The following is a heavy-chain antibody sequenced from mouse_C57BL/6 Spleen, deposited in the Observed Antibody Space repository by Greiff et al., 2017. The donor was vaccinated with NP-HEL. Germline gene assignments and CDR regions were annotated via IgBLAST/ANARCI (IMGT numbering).Heavy chain of an antibody. CDR3: ASHGSTWFAY. V-gene: IGHV1-69*01. Sequence: QVQLQQPGAELVMPGASVKLSCKASGYTFTSYWMHWVKQRPGQGLEWIGEIDPSDSYTNYNQKFKGKSTLTVDKSSSTAYMQLSSLTSEDSAVYYCASHGSTWFAYWGQGTLVTVSA. D-gene: IGHD1-1*01. CDR2: IDPSDSYT. CDR1: GYTFTSYW. J-gene: IGHJ3*01.